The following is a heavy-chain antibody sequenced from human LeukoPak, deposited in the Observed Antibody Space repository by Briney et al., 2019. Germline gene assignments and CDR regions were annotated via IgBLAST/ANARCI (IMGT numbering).Heavy chain of an antibody. V-gene: IGHV3-30*02. CDR1: GFTFSSYG. CDR2: IRYDGSNK. J-gene: IGHJ6*03. CDR3: AKRIGGSSSIYYYYYMDV. Sequence: PGGSLRLSCAASGFTFSSYGMHWVRQAPGKGLEWVAFIRYDGSNKYYADSVKGRFTVSRDNSKNTLYLQMNSLRAEDTAVYYCAKRIGGSSSIYYYYYMDVWGKGTTVTVSS. D-gene: IGHD6-6*01.